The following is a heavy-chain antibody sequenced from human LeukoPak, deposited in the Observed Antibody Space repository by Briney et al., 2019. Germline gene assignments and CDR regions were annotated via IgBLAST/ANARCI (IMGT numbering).Heavy chain of an antibody. Sequence: GGSLRLSCAASGFTFSSYSMNWVRQAPGKGLEWLSYISTSNSNIYYADSVRGRFTISRDNAKNTLYLQMNSLRAEDTAVYYCTRSGDGYIDHWGQGTLVTVSS. V-gene: IGHV3-48*01. D-gene: IGHD5-24*01. CDR2: ISTSNSNI. J-gene: IGHJ4*02. CDR1: GFTFSSYS. CDR3: TRSGDGYIDH.